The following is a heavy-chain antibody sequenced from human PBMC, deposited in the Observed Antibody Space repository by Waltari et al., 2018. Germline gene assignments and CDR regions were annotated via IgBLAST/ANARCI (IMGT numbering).Heavy chain of an antibody. J-gene: IGHJ5*02. Sequence: QVQLVQSGAEVKKPGSSVKVSCKASGGTFSSYAISWVRQAPGQGLEWMGRIIPIPGIANYAQKCTGRVTITADKSTSTAYMELSSLRSEDTAVYYCARVYGTDYGDYVYWFDPWGQGTLVTVSS. CDR2: IIPIPGIA. V-gene: IGHV1-69*04. CDR1: GGTFSSYA. CDR3: ARVYGTDYGDYVYWFDP. D-gene: IGHD4-17*01.